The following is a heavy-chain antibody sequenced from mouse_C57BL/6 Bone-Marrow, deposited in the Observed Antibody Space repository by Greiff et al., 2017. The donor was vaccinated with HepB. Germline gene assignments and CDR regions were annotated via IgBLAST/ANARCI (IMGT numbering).Heavy chain of an antibody. V-gene: IGHV1-42*01. J-gene: IGHJ3*01. D-gene: IGHD1-1*01. Sequence: VQLQQSGPELVKPGASVKISCKASGYSFTGYYMNWVKQSPEKSLEWIGEINPSTGGTTYNQKFKAKATLTVDKSSSTAYMQLKSLTSEDSAVYYCARLGLRSFAYWGQGTLVTVSA. CDR1: GYSFTGYY. CDR3: ARLGLRSFAY. CDR2: INPSTGGT.